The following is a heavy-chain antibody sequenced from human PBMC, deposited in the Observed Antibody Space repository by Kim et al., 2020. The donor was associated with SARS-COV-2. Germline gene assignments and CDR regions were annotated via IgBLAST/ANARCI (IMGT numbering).Heavy chain of an antibody. CDR3: ARGSSSWQTYYYYYGMDV. J-gene: IGHJ6*02. Sequence: GGSLRLSCAASGFTFSDYYMSWIRQAPGKGLEWVSYISSSGSTIYYADSVKGRFTISRDNAKNSLYLQMNSLRAEDTAVYYCARGSSSWQTYYYYYGMDVWGQGTTVTVSS. D-gene: IGHD6-13*01. CDR2: ISSSGSTI. V-gene: IGHV3-11*01. CDR1: GFTFSDYY.